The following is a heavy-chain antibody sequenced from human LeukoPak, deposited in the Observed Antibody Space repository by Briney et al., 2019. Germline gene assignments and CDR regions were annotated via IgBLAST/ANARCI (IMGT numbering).Heavy chain of an antibody. CDR1: GFTFSSYA. Sequence: GGSLRLSCVDSGFTFSSYAMSWVRQAPGKGLEWVSAISGSGGSTYYADSVQGRFTISRDNSKNTLHLQMNSLRAEDTAVYYCAKFPNAFDIWGQGTMVTVSS. J-gene: IGHJ3*02. CDR2: ISGSGGST. CDR3: AKFPNAFDI. V-gene: IGHV3-23*01.